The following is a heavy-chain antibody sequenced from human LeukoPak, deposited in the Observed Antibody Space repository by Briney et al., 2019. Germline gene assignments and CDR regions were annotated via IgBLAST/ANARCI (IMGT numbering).Heavy chain of an antibody. V-gene: IGHV4-61*02. J-gene: IGHJ5*02. CDR2: FYTSGTT. Sequence: PSQTLSLTCSVSGRFVSRPGYSWTWIRQPVGKGLEWIGRFYTSGTTNYNPSLKSRVTISVDTSKNQFSLKLSSVTAADTAVYYCARGDYGSGSYYTGPGYWFDPWGQGTLVTVSS. CDR3: ARGDYGSGSYYTGPGYWFDP. CDR1: GRFVSRPGYS. D-gene: IGHD3-10*01.